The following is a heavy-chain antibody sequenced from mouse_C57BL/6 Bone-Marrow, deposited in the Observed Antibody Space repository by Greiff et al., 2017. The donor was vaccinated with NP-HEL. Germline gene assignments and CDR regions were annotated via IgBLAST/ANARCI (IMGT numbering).Heavy chain of an antibody. Sequence: QVQLQQPGAELVKPGASVKLSCKASGYTFTSYWMHWVKQRPGQGLEWIGEIDPSDSYTNYNQKFKGKSTLTVDKSSSTAYMQLSSLTSEDSAVYYCARYYYGSSYWYFDVWGTGTTVTVSS. D-gene: IGHD1-1*01. CDR1: GYTFTSYW. V-gene: IGHV1-69*01. CDR2: IDPSDSYT. CDR3: ARYYYGSSYWYFDV. J-gene: IGHJ1*03.